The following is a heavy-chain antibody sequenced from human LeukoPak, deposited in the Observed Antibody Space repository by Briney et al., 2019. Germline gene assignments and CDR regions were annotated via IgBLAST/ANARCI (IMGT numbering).Heavy chain of an antibody. CDR1: GGTFSSYA. J-gene: IGHJ4*02. D-gene: IGHD3-22*01. V-gene: IGHV1-69*05. CDR3: GRAWYDSSGYWFDY. Sequence: SVKVSCKASGGTFSSYAISWVRQAPGQGLEWMGGSIPIFGTANYAQKFQGRVTNTTDESTSTAYMELSSLRCEDMAVYYCGRAWYDSSGYWFDYWGQGTLVTVSS. CDR2: SIPIFGTA.